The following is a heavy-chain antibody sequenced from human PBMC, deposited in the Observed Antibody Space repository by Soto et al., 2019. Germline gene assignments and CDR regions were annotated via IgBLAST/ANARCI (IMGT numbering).Heavy chain of an antibody. Sequence: EVQLVESGGGLVQPGGSLRLSCAASGFTFSSYWMSWVRQAPGKGLEWVANIKQDGSEKYYVDSVKGRVTISRDNAKNSLFLQMSSLRADDTAVYYCARESGDPRNSGPDYWGQGTLITVSS. CDR1: GFTFSSYW. J-gene: IGHJ4*02. V-gene: IGHV3-7*01. D-gene: IGHD4-17*01. CDR3: ARESGDPRNSGPDY. CDR2: IKQDGSEK.